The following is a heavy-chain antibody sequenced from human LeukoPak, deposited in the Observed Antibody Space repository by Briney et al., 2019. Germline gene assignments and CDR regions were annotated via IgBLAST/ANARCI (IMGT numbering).Heavy chain of an antibody. V-gene: IGHV4-34*01. D-gene: IGHD6-19*01. J-gene: IGHJ3*02. Sequence: PSETLSLTCAVYGGSFSGYYWSWIRQPPGKGLEWIGEINHSGSTNYNPSLKSRVTISVDTSKNQFSLKLSSVTAADTAVYYCAKFAYRSGWYGRAFDIWGQGTMVTVSS. CDR3: AKFAYRSGWYGRAFDI. CDR1: GGSFSGYY. CDR2: INHSGST.